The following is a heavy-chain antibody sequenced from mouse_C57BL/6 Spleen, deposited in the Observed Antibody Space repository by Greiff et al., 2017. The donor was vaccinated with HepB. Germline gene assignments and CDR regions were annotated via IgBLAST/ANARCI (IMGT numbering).Heavy chain of an antibody. V-gene: IGHV3-6*01. CDR2: ISYDGSN. Sequence: EVQLVESGPGLVKPSQSLSLTCSVTGYSITSGYYWNWIRQFPGNKLEWMGYISYDGSNNYNPSLKNRISITRDTSKNQFFLKLNSVTTEDTATYYCARDYYGSKGYWGQGTTLTVSS. CDR3: ARDYYGSKGY. J-gene: IGHJ2*01. CDR1: GYSITSGYY. D-gene: IGHD1-1*01.